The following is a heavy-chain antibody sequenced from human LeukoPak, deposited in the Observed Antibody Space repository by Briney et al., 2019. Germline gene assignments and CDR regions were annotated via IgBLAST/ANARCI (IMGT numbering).Heavy chain of an antibody. CDR2: IYYSGST. D-gene: IGHD3-10*01. CDR3: ARVFDSGSQAYFYYMDV. CDR1: GGSISSYY. V-gene: IGHV4-59*01. Sequence: TSETLSLTCTVSGGSISSYYWSWIRQPPGKGLEWIGYIYYSGSTNYNPSLKSRVTMSVDTSKNQFSLKVSSVTAADTAVYYCARVFDSGSQAYFYYMDVWGKGTMVTISS. J-gene: IGHJ6*03.